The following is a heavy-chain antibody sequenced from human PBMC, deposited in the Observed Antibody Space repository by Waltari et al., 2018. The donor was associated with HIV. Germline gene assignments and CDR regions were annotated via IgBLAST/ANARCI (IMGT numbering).Heavy chain of an antibody. J-gene: IGHJ5*02. CDR1: GFTFDDYA. CDR3: AKEGFDP. Sequence: EVQLVESGGVLVQPGRSLRLSCAASGFTFDDYAMHWVRQAPGKGLEWVSGISWNSGSIGYADSVKGRFTISRDNAKNSLYLQMNSLRAEDTALYYCAKEGFDPWGQGTLVTVSS. CDR2: ISWNSGSI. V-gene: IGHV3-9*01.